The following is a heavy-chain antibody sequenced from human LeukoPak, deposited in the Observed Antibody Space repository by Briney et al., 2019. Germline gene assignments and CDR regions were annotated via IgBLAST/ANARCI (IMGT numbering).Heavy chain of an antibody. J-gene: IGHJ3*02. V-gene: IGHV3-30*04. D-gene: IGHD1-26*01. CDR1: GFTFSSYA. CDR3: ARDFPPNPGAYGAFDI. Sequence: QAGGSLRLSCAASGFTFSSYAMHWVRQAPGKGLEWVAVISYDGSNKYYADSVKGRFTISRDNSKNTLYLQMNSLRAEDTAVYYCARDFPPNPGAYGAFDIWGQGTMVTVSS. CDR2: ISYDGSNK.